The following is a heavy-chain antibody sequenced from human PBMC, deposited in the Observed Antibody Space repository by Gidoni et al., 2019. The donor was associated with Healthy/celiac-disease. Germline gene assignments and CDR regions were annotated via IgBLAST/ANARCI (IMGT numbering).Heavy chain of an antibody. V-gene: IGHV3-23*01. CDR3: AKWGSGSYYRGQGGVYYFDY. D-gene: IGHD1-26*01. J-gene: IGHJ4*02. CDR1: GFTFSSYA. Sequence: EVQLLESGGGLVQPGGSLRLSCAASGFTFSSYAMSWVRQAPGKGLEWVAAIRGSGGSTYYADSVKGRFTISRDNSKNTLYLQMNSLRAEDTAVYYCAKWGSGSYYRGQGGVYYFDYWGQGTLVTVSS. CDR2: IRGSGGST.